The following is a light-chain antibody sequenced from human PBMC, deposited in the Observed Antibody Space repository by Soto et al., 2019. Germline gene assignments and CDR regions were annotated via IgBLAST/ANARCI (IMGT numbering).Light chain of an antibody. CDR1: QSISSW. Sequence: DIQMTQSPSTLSASVGDRVTITCRASQSISSWLAWYQQKPGKAPNLLIYKASSLESGVPSRFSGSGSGTEFTLTISSLQPDDFATYYCQQYNSYSGTFAQGTKLEIK. J-gene: IGKJ2*01. CDR2: KAS. CDR3: QQYNSYSGT. V-gene: IGKV1-5*03.